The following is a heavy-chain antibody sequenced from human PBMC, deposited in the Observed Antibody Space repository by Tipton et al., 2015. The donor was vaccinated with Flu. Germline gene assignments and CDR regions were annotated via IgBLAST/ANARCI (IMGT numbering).Heavy chain of an antibody. D-gene: IGHD4-17*01. CDR2: IWYDGSNK. J-gene: IGHJ4*02. CDR3: ARDPDYGDPYFDY. Sequence: RSLRLSCPASGFTFSSYGMHWVRQAPGKGLEWVAVIWYDGSNKYYADSVKGRFTISRDNSKNTLYLQMNSLRAEDTAVYYCARDPDYGDPYFDYWGQGTLVTVSS. V-gene: IGHV3-33*01. CDR1: GFTFSSYG.